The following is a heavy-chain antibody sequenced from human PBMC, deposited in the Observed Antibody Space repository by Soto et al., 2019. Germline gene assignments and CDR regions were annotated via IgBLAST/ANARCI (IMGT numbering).Heavy chain of an antibody. D-gene: IGHD3-10*01. CDR2: INDSGNI. CDR3: ARGLILWFGELSRRGGYYYYMDV. V-gene: IGHV4-34*01. CDR1: GGSFSGYQ. Sequence: QVQLQQWGAGLLKPSETLSLTCAVYGGSFSGYQWSWIRQTPGKGLEWIGEINDSGNINYNPSLKSRVTILLDMSQKQISRKLSSVTAADSAVYYCARGLILWFGELSRRGGYYYYMDVWGKGNTVTVSS. J-gene: IGHJ6*03.